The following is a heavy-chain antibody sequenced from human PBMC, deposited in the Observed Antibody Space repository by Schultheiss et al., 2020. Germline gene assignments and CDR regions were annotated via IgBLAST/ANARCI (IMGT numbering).Heavy chain of an antibody. CDR3: ARLSGTHGRDCDN. CDR2: IYHSGST. Sequence: SETLSLTCTVSGDPITSGTYYWGWIRQPPEKGLEWIGSIYHSGSTYYNPSLRSRVTISVDTSKNQFSLKVTSVTAADTAVYYFARLSGTHGRDCDNWGQGTLVTVSS. J-gene: IGHJ4*02. D-gene: IGHD1-26*01. CDR1: GDPITSGTYY. V-gene: IGHV4-39*01.